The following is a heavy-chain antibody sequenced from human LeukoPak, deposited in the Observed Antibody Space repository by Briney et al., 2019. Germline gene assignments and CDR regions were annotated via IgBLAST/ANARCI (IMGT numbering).Heavy chain of an antibody. J-gene: IGHJ6*03. V-gene: IGHV4-34*01. CDR2: INHSGST. D-gene: IGHD3-10*01. CDR3: ARGVDYYSSGNYSYYYYYMDV. Sequence: SETLSLTCAVYGGSFSGYYWSWIRQPPGKGLEWIGEINHSGSTNYNPSLKSRVTISVDTSKNQFSLKLSSVTAADTAVYYCARGVDYYSSGNYSYYYYYMDVWGKGTTVTVSS. CDR1: GGSFSGYY.